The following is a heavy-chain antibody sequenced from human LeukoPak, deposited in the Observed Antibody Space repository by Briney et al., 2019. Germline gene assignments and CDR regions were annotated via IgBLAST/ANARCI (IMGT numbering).Heavy chain of an antibody. Sequence: SETLSLTCTVSGGSISNSSYYWAWIRQPPGKGLEWIGSIYYSGNPFYNPSLKSRVTILVDTSNNQFSLEVDSVTDADTAMYYCASQLDTTGYYTGFIDSWGQGALVTVSS. CDR2: IYYSGNP. V-gene: IGHV4-39*01. J-gene: IGHJ4*02. CDR3: ASQLDTTGYYTGFIDS. CDR1: GGSISNSSYY. D-gene: IGHD3/OR15-3a*01.